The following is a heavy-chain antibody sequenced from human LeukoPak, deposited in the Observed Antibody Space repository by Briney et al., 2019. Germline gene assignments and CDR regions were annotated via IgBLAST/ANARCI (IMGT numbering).Heavy chain of an antibody. CDR2: INHSGST. J-gene: IGHJ6*03. Sequence: SETLSLTCAVYSGSFSGYYWSWIRQPPGKGLEWIGEINHSGSTNYNPSLKSRVTISVDTSKNQFSLKLSSVTAADTAVYYCARGQQLVRSYYYYYMDVWGKGTTVTVSS. D-gene: IGHD6-13*01. CDR3: ARGQQLVRSYYYYYMDV. V-gene: IGHV4-34*01. CDR1: SGSFSGYY.